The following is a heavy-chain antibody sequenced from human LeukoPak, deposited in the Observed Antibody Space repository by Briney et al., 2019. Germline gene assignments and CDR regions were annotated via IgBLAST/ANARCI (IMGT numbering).Heavy chain of an antibody. CDR1: GFTFNDHY. V-gene: IGHV3-72*01. CDR2: IRKRLDSYST. CDR3: VRVTFAVFDF. J-gene: IGHJ3*01. D-gene: IGHD2/OR15-2a*01. Sequence: PGGSPRLSCAGSGFTFNDHYMDWVRQAPGKGLEWIGRIRKRLDSYSTEYGASVKGRFTISRDDSKNSLYLQMNSLKIEDTAIYFCVRVTFAVFDFWGQGTMVTVSS.